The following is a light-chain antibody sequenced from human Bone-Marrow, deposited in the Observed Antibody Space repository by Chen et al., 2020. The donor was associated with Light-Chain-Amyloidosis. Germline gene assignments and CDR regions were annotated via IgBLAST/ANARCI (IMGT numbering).Light chain of an antibody. CDR2: DAS. J-gene: IGKJ4*01. CDR1: QSVGNY. Sequence: EIVLTQSPATLSLSPGERATLSSRASQSVGNYLAWYQQKPGQPPRLLIYDASNRSPCIPARFSGSGSGTYFTLTISSLEPEDFAVYYCQQRTNWLTFGVVTRVEI. V-gene: IGKV3-11*01. CDR3: QQRTNWLT.